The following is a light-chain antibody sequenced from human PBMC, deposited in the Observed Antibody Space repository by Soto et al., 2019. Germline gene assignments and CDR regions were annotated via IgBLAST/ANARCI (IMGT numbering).Light chain of an antibody. CDR3: SSFTTSSTYV. V-gene: IGLV2-18*02. CDR1: SSDVSSYNR. CDR2: DVS. Sequence: QSALTRPPSVSGSPGQSVAISCSGTSSDVSSYNRVSWYQQPPGTAPKLMIYDVSNRPSGVPDRFSGSKSGNTASLTISGLQAEDEADYYCSSFTTSSTYVFGTGTKVTVL. J-gene: IGLJ1*01.